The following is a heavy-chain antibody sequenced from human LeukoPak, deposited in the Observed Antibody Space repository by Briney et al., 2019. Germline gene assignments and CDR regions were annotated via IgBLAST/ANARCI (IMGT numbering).Heavy chain of an antibody. CDR2: ISSSSSYI. D-gene: IGHD4-17*01. J-gene: IGHJ6*03. Sequence: NPGGSLRLSCAASGFTFSSYWMHWVRQAPGKGLEWVSPISSSSSYIYYADSVKGRFTISRDNAKNSLYLQMNSLRAEDTAVYYCASQPYGDYANYYYYMDVWGKGTTVTVSS. CDR3: ASQPYGDYANYYYYMDV. V-gene: IGHV3-21*01. CDR1: GFTFSSYW.